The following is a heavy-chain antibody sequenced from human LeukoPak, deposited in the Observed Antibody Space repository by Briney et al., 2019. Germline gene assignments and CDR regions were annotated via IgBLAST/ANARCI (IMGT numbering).Heavy chain of an antibody. CDR2: ISDSGGST. J-gene: IGHJ5*02. D-gene: IGHD6-19*01. CDR1: GFTFSNYD. CDR3: ARDLSRAVAADWFDL. V-gene: IGHV3-23*01. Sequence: PGGSLRLCCSASGFTFSNYDMSSLRHTPGKGLDWVSSISDSGGSTYYADSVKGRFTISRDNSKNLLYLQMTNLGAADTAVYDCARDLSRAVAADWFDLWEQGSLVTVSS.